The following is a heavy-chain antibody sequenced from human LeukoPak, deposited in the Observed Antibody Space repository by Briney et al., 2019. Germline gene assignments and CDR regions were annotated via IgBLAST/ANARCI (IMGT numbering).Heavy chain of an antibody. CDR2: IYYSGST. D-gene: IGHD6-13*01. CDR3: ARADPMYSSSWFGWFDP. V-gene: IGHV4-39*07. Sequence: SETLSLTCTVSGGSISSSSYYWGWIRQPPGKGLEWIGSIYYSGSTNYNPSLKSRVTISVDTSKNQFSLKLSSVTAADTAVYYCARADPMYSSSWFGWFDPWGQGTLVTVSS. CDR1: GGSISSSSYY. J-gene: IGHJ5*02.